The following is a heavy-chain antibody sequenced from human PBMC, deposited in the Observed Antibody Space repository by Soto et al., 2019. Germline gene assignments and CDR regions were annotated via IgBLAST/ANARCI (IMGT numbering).Heavy chain of an antibody. J-gene: IGHJ4*02. Sequence: SETLSLTCAVYGGSFSGYYWSWIRQPPGKGLEWIGEINHSGSTNYNPSLKSRVTISVDTSKNQFSLTLSSVTAADTAVYYCARGQAIDYWGQGTLVTVSS. CDR2: INHSGST. CDR1: GGSFSGYY. CDR3: ARGQAIDY. V-gene: IGHV4-34*01.